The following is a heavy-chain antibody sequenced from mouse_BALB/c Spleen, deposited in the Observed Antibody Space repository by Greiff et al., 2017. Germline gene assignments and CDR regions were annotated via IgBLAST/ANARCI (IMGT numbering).Heavy chain of an antibody. J-gene: IGHJ1*01. CDR1: GYSITSGYY. D-gene: IGHD1-1*01. Sequence: EVKLQESGPGLVKPSQSLSLTCSVTGYSITSGYYWNWIRQFPGNKLEWMGYISYDGSTNYNPSLKNRISITRDTSKNQFFLKLNSVTTEDTATYYCARTACDSSTSYWCFDVWGEGTTVTVSS. CDR3: ARTACDSSTSYWCFDV. V-gene: IGHV3-6*02. CDR2: ISYDGST.